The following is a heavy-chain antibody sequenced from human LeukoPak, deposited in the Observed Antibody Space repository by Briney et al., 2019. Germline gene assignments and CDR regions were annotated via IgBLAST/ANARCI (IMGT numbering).Heavy chain of an antibody. CDR3: ARDDEVRGFDY. CDR1: GGSISSYY. Sequence: SETLSLTCTVSGGSISSYYWSWIRQPPGKGLEWIGYNYYSGSTNYNPSLKSRVTISVDTSKNQFSLKLSSVTAADTAVYYCARDDEVRGFDYWGQGTLVTVSS. D-gene: IGHD3-10*01. CDR2: NYYSGST. J-gene: IGHJ4*02. V-gene: IGHV4-59*01.